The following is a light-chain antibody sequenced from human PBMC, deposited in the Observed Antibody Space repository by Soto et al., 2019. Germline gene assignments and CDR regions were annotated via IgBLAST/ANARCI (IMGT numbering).Light chain of an antibody. Sequence: EIVLTQSPGTLSLSPGERAALSCRASRSLSSTSLAWYQQRPGQAPTLLIYDASSRATGIPDGFSGSGSATDFTLTINRLEPDDFAVYYCQQYGSSPRTFGQGTKVEI. CDR3: QQYGSSPRT. V-gene: IGKV3-20*01. J-gene: IGKJ1*01. CDR2: DAS. CDR1: RSLSSTS.